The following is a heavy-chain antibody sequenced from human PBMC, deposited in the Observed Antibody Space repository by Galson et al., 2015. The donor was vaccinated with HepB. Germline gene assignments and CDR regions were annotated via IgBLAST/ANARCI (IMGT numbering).Heavy chain of an antibody. J-gene: IGHJ4*02. V-gene: IGHV3-21*01. D-gene: IGHD1-26*01. Sequence: SLRLSCAASGFTFSSYSINWVRQAPGKGLKWVSSISSSSTYIYYADSMKGRFTISRDNAKSSLYLQMNSLRAEDTAVYYCARDHSGSYLIDYWGQGTLVTVSS. CDR1: GFTFSSYS. CDR3: ARDHSGSYLIDY. CDR2: ISSSSTYI.